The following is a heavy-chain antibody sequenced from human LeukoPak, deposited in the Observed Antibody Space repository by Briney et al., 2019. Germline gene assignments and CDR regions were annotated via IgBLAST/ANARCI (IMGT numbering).Heavy chain of an antibody. J-gene: IGHJ5*02. Sequence: SVKVSCKASGGTFSSYAISWVRQARGQGLEWMGRIIPIFGIANYAQKFQGRVTITADKSTSTAYMELSSLRSEDTAVYYCARDGGKDIVVVPAADNWFDPWGQGTLVTVSS. D-gene: IGHD2-2*01. CDR2: IIPIFGIA. CDR3: ARDGGKDIVVVPAADNWFDP. V-gene: IGHV1-69*04. CDR1: GGTFSSYA.